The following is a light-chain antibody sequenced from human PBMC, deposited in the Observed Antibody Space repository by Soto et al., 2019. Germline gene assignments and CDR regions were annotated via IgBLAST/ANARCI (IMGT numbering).Light chain of an antibody. J-gene: IGLJ3*02. CDR3: CSYTGSL. CDR2: EGT. V-gene: IGLV2-23*01. Sequence: QSALTQPASVSGSPGDSITISCTGTSSDVGTYNFVSWYQQHPGKAPQLVVFEGTKRPLGVSNRFSGSKSDNMASLTISGLQPEDEADYYCCSYTGSLFGGGTKLTVL. CDR1: SSDVGTYNF.